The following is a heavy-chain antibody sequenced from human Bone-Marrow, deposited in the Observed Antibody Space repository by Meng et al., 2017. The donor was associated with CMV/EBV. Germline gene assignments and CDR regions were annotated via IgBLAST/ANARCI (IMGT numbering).Heavy chain of an antibody. CDR2: TSYDGTTN. D-gene: IGHD3-3*01. V-gene: IGHV3-30-3*01. CDR1: GFSFTSHS. Sequence: GGSLRLSCTVSGFSFTSHSFHWVRQAPGKGLEWVALTSYDGTTNFHADSVKGRFIVARDNSKNMVYLQMSSLRADDSALYFCARARFLEWLFTDYWGQGKLVNVAS. J-gene: IGHJ4*02. CDR3: ARARFLEWLFTDY.